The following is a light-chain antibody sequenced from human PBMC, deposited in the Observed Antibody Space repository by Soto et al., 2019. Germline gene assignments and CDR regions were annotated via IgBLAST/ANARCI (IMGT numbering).Light chain of an antibody. J-gene: IGKJ3*01. CDR1: QSISSY. CDR2: ASS. V-gene: IGKV1-39*01. Sequence: DIQMTQSPSSLSASVGDRVTITCRASQSISSYLNWYQQKPGKAPKLLIYASSSLQSGITSRFSGRGSGTDFTLTISSLQPEDFEPYSCQPSYSTTGGFTFGPGPKVDIK. CDR3: QPSYSTTGGFT.